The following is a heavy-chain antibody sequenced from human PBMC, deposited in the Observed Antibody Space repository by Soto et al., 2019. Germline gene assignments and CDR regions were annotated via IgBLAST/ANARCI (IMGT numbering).Heavy chain of an antibody. V-gene: IGHV3-30*18. Sequence: QVQLVESGGGVVQPGRSLRLSCAASGFTFSSYGMHWDRQAPGKGLEWVAVISYDGSNKYYADSVKGRFTISRDNSKNTLYLQMNSLRAEDTAVYYCANLIYYDSSGYYHDAFDIWGQGTMVTVSS. CDR3: ANLIYYDSSGYYHDAFDI. CDR1: GFTFSSYG. D-gene: IGHD3-22*01. CDR2: ISYDGSNK. J-gene: IGHJ3*02.